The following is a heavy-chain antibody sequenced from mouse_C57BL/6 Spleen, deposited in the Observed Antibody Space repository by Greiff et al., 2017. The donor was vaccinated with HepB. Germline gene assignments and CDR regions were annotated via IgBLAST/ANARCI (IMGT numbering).Heavy chain of an antibody. V-gene: IGHV1-81*01. CDR3: ARDYGSSPSYFDV. CDR2: IYPRSGNT. Sequence: QVQLKESGAELARPGASVKLSCKASGYTFTSYGISWVKQRTGQGLEWIGEIYPRSGNTYYNEKFKGKATLTADKSSSTAYMELRSLTSEDSAVYFCARDYGSSPSYFDVWGTGTTVTVSS. D-gene: IGHD1-1*01. J-gene: IGHJ1*03. CDR1: GYTFTSYG.